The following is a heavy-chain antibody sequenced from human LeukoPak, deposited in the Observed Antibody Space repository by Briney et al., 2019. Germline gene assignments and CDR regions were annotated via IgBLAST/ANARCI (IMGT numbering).Heavy chain of an antibody. V-gene: IGHV4-39*01. CDR3: ARHQIVSIAARPGAFYFDY. CDR2: IYYSGST. D-gene: IGHD6-6*01. J-gene: IGHJ4*02. CDR1: GGSISSSSYY. Sequence: SETLSLTCTVSGGSISSSSYYWGWIRQPPGKGLEWIGSIYYSGSTYYNPSLKSRVTISVDTSKNQFSLKLSSVTAADTAVYYCARHQIVSIAARPGAFYFDYWGQGTLVTVSS.